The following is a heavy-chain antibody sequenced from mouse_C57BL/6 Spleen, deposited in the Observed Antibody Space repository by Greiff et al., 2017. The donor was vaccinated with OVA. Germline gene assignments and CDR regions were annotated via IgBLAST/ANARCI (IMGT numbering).Heavy chain of an antibody. CDR3: ARRGVVADYWYFEV. CDR1: GYTFTSYW. CDR2: IHPNSGST. D-gene: IGHD1-1*01. V-gene: IGHV1-64*01. J-gene: IGHJ1*03. Sequence: QVQLKQSGAELVKPGASVKLSCKASGYTFTSYWMHWVKQRPGQGLEWIGMIHPNSGSTNYNEKFKSKATLTVDKSSSTAYMQLSSLTSEDSAVYYCARRGVVADYWYFEVWGTGTTVTVSS.